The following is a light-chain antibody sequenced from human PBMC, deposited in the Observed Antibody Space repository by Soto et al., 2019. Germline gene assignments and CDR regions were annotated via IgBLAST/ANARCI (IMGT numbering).Light chain of an antibody. CDR3: QHYKAFYPWT. CDR2: DAS. CDR1: QNISSW. V-gene: IGKV1-5*01. J-gene: IGKJ1*01. Sequence: DIQMTQSPSALSASVGDRVTITCRASQNISSWLAWYQQKAGKAPKSLIYDASSLESGVPSRMNRSLYGTEFTLTSTNRQPYDSATNECQHYKAFYPWTGGQGTKVHSK.